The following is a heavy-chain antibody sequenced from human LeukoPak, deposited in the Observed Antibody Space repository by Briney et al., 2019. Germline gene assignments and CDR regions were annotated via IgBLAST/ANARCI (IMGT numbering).Heavy chain of an antibody. CDR1: GYSFTSYW. J-gene: IGHJ4*02. CDR3: ARRGIAAAGRGPGDY. D-gene: IGHD6-13*01. V-gene: IGHV5-51*01. CDR2: IYPGDSDT. Sequence: GESLKISCKGSGYSFTSYWIGWVRQMPGKGLEWMGIIYPGDSDTRYSPSFQGQVTISADKSISTAYLQWSSLKAPDTAMYYCARRGIAAAGRGPGDYWGQGTLVTVSS.